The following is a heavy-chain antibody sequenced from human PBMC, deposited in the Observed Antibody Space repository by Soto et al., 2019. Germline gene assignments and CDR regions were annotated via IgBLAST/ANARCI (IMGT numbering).Heavy chain of an antibody. Sequence: AGGSLRLSCAASGFTFSSYAMSWVRQAPGKGLEWVSAISGSGGSTYYADSVKGRFTISRDNSKNTLYLQMNSLRAEDTAVYYCAKAGYYDSSGYYLYYYYGMDVWGQGTTVTVSS. CDR1: GFTFSSYA. J-gene: IGHJ6*02. CDR2: ISGSGGST. D-gene: IGHD3-22*01. V-gene: IGHV3-23*01. CDR3: AKAGYYDSSGYYLYYYYGMDV.